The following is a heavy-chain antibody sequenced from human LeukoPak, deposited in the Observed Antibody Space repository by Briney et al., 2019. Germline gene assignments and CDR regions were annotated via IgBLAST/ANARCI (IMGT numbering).Heavy chain of an antibody. CDR2: IYYSGST. Sequence: PSETLSLTCTVSGGSISSSSYYWGWIRQPPGKGLEWIGSIYYSGSTYYNPSLKSRVTISVDTSKNQFSLKLSSVTAADTAVYYCARVYDSSGYYTYYFDHWGQGTLVTVSS. CDR3: ARVYDSSGYYTYYFDH. J-gene: IGHJ4*02. D-gene: IGHD3-22*01. CDR1: GGSISSSSYY. V-gene: IGHV4-39*07.